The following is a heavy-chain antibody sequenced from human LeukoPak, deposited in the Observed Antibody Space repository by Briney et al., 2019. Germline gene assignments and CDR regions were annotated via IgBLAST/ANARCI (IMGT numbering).Heavy chain of an antibody. CDR3: AKDKMESDYDPFDY. Sequence: GGSLRLSCAASGFTFRSFDTTWVRQAPGKGLEWVSTIGANGVSTNYADSVKGRFAISRDNSRNTLYLQINSLRAEDTAIYYCAKDKMESDYDPFDYWGQGTLVTVSS. D-gene: IGHD5-12*01. V-gene: IGHV3-23*01. J-gene: IGHJ4*02. CDR1: GFTFRSFD. CDR2: IGANGVST.